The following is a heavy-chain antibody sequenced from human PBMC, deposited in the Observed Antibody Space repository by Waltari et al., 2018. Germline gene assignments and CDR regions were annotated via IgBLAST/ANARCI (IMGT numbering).Heavy chain of an antibody. J-gene: IGHJ4*02. CDR1: GYSFTTYP. V-gene: IGHV1-3*01. D-gene: IGHD3-3*01. CDR3: ATNAATYYDFWSGYAD. Sequence: QVQLVQSGAEVKKPGASVKVSCKAYGYSFTTYPLCWVRQAPGQRPEWMGCINGGNANTKYSQKFQGRVTITRDTSATTAYMEVSSLRFEDTAVYYCATNAATYYDFWSGYADWGQGTLVTVSS. CDR2: INGGNANT.